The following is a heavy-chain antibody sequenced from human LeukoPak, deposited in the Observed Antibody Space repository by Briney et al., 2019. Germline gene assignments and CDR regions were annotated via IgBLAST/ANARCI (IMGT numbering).Heavy chain of an antibody. CDR2: MNPNSGNT. V-gene: IGHV1-8*01. J-gene: IGHJ4*02. CDR3: ARANYSNYVADY. D-gene: IGHD4-11*01. CDR1: GYTFTSYD. Sequence: GASVKVSCKASGYTFTSYDINWVRQATGQGLEWMGWMNPNSGNTGYAQKFQGRVTMTRNTSISTAYMELSRLRSDDTAVYYCARANYSNYVADYWGQGTLVTVSS.